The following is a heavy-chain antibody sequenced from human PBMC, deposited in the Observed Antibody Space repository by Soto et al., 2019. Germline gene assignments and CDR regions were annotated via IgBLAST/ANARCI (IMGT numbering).Heavy chain of an antibody. CDR1: GYTFINYY. J-gene: IGHJ4*02. V-gene: IGHV1-46*01. CDR2: INPTGGST. D-gene: IGHD3-22*01. Sequence: QVQLVQSGAEVKKPGASVMVSCEASGYTFINYYIHWVRQAPGQGLEWMGIINPTGGSTSYTQKFQGRVTMTRDTSTSTVYMELSSLRSDDTAVYYCARADYYDRDGQSFDYWGQGTLVTVSS. CDR3: ARADYYDRDGQSFDY.